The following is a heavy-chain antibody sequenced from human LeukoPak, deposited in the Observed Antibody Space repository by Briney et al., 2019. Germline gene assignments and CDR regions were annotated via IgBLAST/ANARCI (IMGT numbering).Heavy chain of an antibody. CDR1: EFSFTTNW. V-gene: IGHV5-51*01. Sequence: GESLKISCEGSEFSFTTNWIGWVRQMPGKGLDWMGIIYPGDSDTRYSPSFRGQVTISADKSISTAYLQWSTLKTSDTAIYYCAGQGTSAWSAWGQGTLVTVSS. D-gene: IGHD6-19*01. CDR3: AGQGTSAWSA. J-gene: IGHJ5*02. CDR2: IYPGDSDT.